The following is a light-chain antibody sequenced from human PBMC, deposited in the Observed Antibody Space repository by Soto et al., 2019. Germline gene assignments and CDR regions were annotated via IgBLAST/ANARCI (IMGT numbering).Light chain of an antibody. Sequence: QSVLTQPPSASGTPGQRVTISCSGSSSNIGSNCVYWYQQLPATAPKLLIYRDNERPSGVTDRFSGSKSGTSASLAISGLRSEDEADFYCAAGDDSLTGILFGGGTKLTVL. J-gene: IGLJ2*01. CDR1: SSNIGSNC. CDR2: RDN. CDR3: AAGDDSLTGIL. V-gene: IGLV1-47*01.